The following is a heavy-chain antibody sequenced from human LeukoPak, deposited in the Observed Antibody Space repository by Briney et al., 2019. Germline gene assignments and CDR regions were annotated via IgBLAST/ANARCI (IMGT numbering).Heavy chain of an antibody. CDR3: ARDQDPNSGWYGGVFDY. D-gene: IGHD6-19*01. Sequence: GGSLRLSCAASGFTFSSYGMHWVRQAPGKGLEWVAVIWYDGSNKYYADSVKGRFTISRDNSKNTLYLQMNSLRAEDTAVYYCARDQDPNSGWYGGVFDYWGQGTLVTVSS. CDR1: GFTFSSYG. J-gene: IGHJ4*02. CDR2: IWYDGSNK. V-gene: IGHV3-33*01.